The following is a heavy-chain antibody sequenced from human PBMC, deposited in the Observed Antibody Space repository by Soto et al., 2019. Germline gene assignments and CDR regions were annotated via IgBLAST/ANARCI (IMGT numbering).Heavy chain of an antibody. Sequence: QVPLVQSGAEVKKPGASVKVSCKASGYTFTSYGISWVRQAPGQGLEWMGWISAYNGNTNYAQKLQGRVTMTTDTSTSTAYMELRSLRSDDTAVYYCAREYDDYGDYGGWGYWGQGTLVTVSS. D-gene: IGHD4-17*01. J-gene: IGHJ4*02. CDR1: GYTFTSYG. V-gene: IGHV1-18*01. CDR3: AREYDDYGDYGGWGY. CDR2: ISAYNGNT.